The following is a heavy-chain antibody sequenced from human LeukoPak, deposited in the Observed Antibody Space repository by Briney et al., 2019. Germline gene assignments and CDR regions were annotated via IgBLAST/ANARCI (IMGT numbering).Heavy chain of an antibody. D-gene: IGHD5-18*01. CDR2: ISYDGSNK. V-gene: IGHV3-30*18. CDR1: GFTFSSYG. Sequence: GGSRRLSCAASGFTFSSYGIHWVRQAPGKGLEWVAVISYDGSNKYYADSVKGRFTISRDNSKNTLHLQMSSLRAEDTAVYYCAKDSGGYTYIFDHWGQGTLVTVSS. J-gene: IGHJ4*02. CDR3: AKDSGGYTYIFDH.